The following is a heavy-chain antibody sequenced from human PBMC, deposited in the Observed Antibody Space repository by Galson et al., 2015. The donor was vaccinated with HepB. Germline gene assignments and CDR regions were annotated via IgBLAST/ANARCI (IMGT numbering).Heavy chain of an antibody. CDR1: GYTFTGYY. J-gene: IGHJ4*02. D-gene: IGHD2-2*01. Sequence: SVKVSCKASGYTFTGYYMHWVRQAPGQGLEWMGWINPNSGGTNYAQKFQGRVTMTRDTSISTAYMELSRLRSDDTAVYYCARGFIVVVPAAMMADYWGQGTLVTVSS. V-gene: IGHV1-2*02. CDR3: ARGFIVVVPAAMMADY. CDR2: INPNSGGT.